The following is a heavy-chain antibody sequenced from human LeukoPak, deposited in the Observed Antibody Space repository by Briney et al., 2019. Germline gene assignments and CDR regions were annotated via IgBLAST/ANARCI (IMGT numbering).Heavy chain of an antibody. CDR1: GFTFDDYG. CDR2: INWNGGST. CDR3: ARETYYGSGPSYYFDY. J-gene: IGHJ4*02. D-gene: IGHD3-10*01. Sequence: GGSLRLSCAASGFTFDDYGMSWVRQAPGKGLEWVSGINWNGGSTGYADSVKGRFTISRDNAKNSLYQQMNCLRAEDTALYYCARETYYGSGPSYYFDYWGQGTLVTVSS. V-gene: IGHV3-20*04.